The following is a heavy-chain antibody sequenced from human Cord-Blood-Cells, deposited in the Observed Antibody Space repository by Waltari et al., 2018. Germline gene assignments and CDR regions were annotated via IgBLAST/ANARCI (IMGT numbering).Heavy chain of an antibody. CDR2: ISPYFGTA. J-gene: IGHJ4*02. CDR1: GGTFSSYA. V-gene: IGHV1-69*01. Sequence: QVQLVQSGAEVTKPGSSVKVSCKASGGTFSSYAISWVRQAPGQGVEWLGGISPYFGTANYEQKCQGRVTITADESTSTADIELSSLRCEETAVYYCAREWGNGLRYFDYWGQGTLVTVSS. D-gene: IGHD3-9*01. CDR3: AREWGNGLRYFDY.